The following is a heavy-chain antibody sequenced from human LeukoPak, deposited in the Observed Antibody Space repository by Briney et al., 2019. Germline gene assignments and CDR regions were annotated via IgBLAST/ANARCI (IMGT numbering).Heavy chain of an antibody. Sequence: GGSLRLSCAASGFTFSSHWMSWVRQAPGKGLEWVANIKQDGSEKYYVDSVKGRFTISRDNAKNSLYLQMNSLRAEDTAVYYCARDGAAAGTRYYYGMDVWGKGTTVTVSS. J-gene: IGHJ6*04. CDR3: ARDGAAAGTRYYYGMDV. D-gene: IGHD6-13*01. CDR2: IKQDGSEK. CDR1: GFTFSSHW. V-gene: IGHV3-7*03.